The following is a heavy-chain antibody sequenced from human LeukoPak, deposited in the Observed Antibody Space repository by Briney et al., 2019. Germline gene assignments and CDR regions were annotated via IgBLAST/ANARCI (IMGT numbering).Heavy chain of an antibody. D-gene: IGHD4-23*01. Sequence: GGSLRLSCAASGFTFSSYWMSWVRQAPGKGLEWVANIKQDGSEKYYVDSVKGRFTISRDNAKNSLYLQMTSLRAEDTAVYYCTRSTTVVTPKANDYWGQGTLVTVSS. V-gene: IGHV3-7*01. CDR1: GFTFSSYW. CDR3: TRSTTVVTPKANDY. J-gene: IGHJ4*02. CDR2: IKQDGSEK.